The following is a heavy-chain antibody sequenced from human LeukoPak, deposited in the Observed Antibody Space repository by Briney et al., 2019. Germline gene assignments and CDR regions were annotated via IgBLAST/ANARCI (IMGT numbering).Heavy chain of an antibody. CDR3: ARPRGFCSGGDCYADYGMDV. V-gene: IGHV3-33*01. D-gene: IGHD2-21*02. Sequence: GRSLRLSCAASGLTFSSHGIRWVRQAPGKGLEWVALIYYDGSNKYYADSVKGRFTISSDNSKNTLYLQINNPRAEDAGVYYCARPRGFCSGGDCYADYGMDVWGQGTTVTVSS. CDR2: IYYDGSNK. CDR1: GLTFSSHG. J-gene: IGHJ6*02.